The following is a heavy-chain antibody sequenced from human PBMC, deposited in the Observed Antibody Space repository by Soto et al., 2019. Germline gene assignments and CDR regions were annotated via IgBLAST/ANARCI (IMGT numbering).Heavy chain of an antibody. CDR1: GFTFNSYS. J-gene: IGHJ5*02. Sequence: EVQLVESGGGLVQPGGSLRLSCAASGFTFNSYSMNWVRQAPGKGLEWVSYISSSSTTKYYTDSVKGRFTISRDNAKNSLYLQMNSLSDDDTAGYYCERPSSGWENWFDPWGQGTLVTVSS. CDR2: ISSSSTTK. D-gene: IGHD6-19*01. CDR3: ERPSSGWENWFDP. V-gene: IGHV3-48*02.